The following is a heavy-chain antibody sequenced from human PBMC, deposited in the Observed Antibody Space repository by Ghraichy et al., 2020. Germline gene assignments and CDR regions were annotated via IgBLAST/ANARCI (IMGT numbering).Heavy chain of an antibody. J-gene: IGHJ4*02. V-gene: IGHV3-74*01. Sequence: GESLRLSCAASGFTLSNYWMHWVRQAPGKGLVWVSRIKSDGSSTIYADSVKGRFTISRDNAKNTLYLQMNSLRVEDTAVYYCAREYCSGGRCFFGTGGSHFDYWGQGTLVTVSS. CDR2: IKSDGSST. D-gene: IGHD2-15*01. CDR1: GFTLSNYW. CDR3: AREYCSGGRCFFGTGGSHFDY.